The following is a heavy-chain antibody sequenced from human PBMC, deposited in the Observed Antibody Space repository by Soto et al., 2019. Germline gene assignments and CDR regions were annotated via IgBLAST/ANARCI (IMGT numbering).Heavy chain of an antibody. V-gene: IGHV3-21*01. Sequence: EVQLVESGGGLVKPGGSLRLSCATSGFTFIRSAMNWVRQAPGKGLEWVSCISGSSSSIYYADSVNGRFTISRDNAKNSLYLQMNSLRAEDTAVYYCAIDPFGGGDSEWFDPWGQGTLVTVSS. CDR1: GFTFIRSA. D-gene: IGHD2-21*02. CDR2: ISGSSSSI. CDR3: AIDPFGGGDSEWFDP. J-gene: IGHJ5*02.